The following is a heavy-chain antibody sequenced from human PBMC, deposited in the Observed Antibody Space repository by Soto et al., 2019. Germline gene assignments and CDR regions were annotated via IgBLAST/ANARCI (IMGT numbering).Heavy chain of an antibody. J-gene: IGHJ5*02. D-gene: IGHD5-18*01. Sequence: PGGSLRLSCAASGFTFSSYGMHWVRQAPGKGLEWVAVISYDGSNKYYADSVKGRFTISRDNSKNTLYLQMNSLRAEDTAVYYCAKKFGYSFGPRFFASWGPGPPVTASS. CDR1: GFTFSSYG. CDR3: AKKFGYSFGPRFFAS. CDR2: ISYDGSNK. V-gene: IGHV3-30*18.